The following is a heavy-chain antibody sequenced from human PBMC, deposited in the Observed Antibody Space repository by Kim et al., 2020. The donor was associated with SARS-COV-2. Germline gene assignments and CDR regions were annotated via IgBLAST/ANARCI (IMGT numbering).Heavy chain of an antibody. Sequence: ASVKVSCKASGYTFTSYAMNWVRQAPGQGLEWMGWINTNTGNPTYAQGFTGRFVFSLDTSVSTAYLQISSLKAEDTAVYYCARGAVDDFWSGYKNDYWGQGTLVTVSS. J-gene: IGHJ4*02. V-gene: IGHV7-4-1*02. CDR1: GYTFTSYA. D-gene: IGHD3-3*01. CDR2: INTNTGNP. CDR3: ARGAVDDFWSGYKNDY.